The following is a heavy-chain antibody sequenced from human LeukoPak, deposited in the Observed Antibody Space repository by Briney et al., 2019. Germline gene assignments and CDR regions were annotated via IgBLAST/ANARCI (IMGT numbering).Heavy chain of an antibody. Sequence: SETLSLTCTVSDGSVNSGSYYWSWIRQPPGKGLEWIGYIYYSGSTNYNPSLKSRVTISVDTSKNQFSLKLSSVTAADTAVYYCAREGIQLWKDYYYGMDVWGQGTTVTVSS. CDR2: IYYSGST. D-gene: IGHD5-18*01. CDR1: DGSVNSGSYY. CDR3: AREGIQLWKDYYYGMDV. J-gene: IGHJ6*02. V-gene: IGHV4-61*01.